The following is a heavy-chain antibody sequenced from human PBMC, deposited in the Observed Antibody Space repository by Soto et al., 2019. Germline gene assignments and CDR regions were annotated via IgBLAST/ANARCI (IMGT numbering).Heavy chain of an antibody. J-gene: IGHJ6*02. CDR2: IYDTGISGYTPST. Sequence: SEMLSLTCTVGGSSITSSYWSWTRRPRGKGLEWIAYIYDTGISGYTPSTSYNPSLKSRVTMSVDTSKSQFSLNLTSVTAAHSAVYYCALRQYAFFYYLFAVWALGITVPGSS. CDR1: GSSITSSY. CDR3: ALRQYAFFYYLFAV. D-gene: IGHD1-26*01. V-gene: IGHV4-59*12.